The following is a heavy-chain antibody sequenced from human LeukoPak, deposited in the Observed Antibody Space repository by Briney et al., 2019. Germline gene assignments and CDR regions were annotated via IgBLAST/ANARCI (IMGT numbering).Heavy chain of an antibody. D-gene: IGHD3-3*01. CDR2: IKQDGSEK. CDR3: ARERQNKDFWSGGDY. V-gene: IGHV3-7*01. J-gene: IGHJ4*02. Sequence: GGSLRLSCAASGFTFSSYWMSWVRQAPGKGLEWVANIKQDGSEKYYVDSVKGQFTISRDNAKNSLYLQMNTLRPEDTAVYYCARERQNKDFWSGGDYWGQGTLVTVSS. CDR1: GFTFSSYW.